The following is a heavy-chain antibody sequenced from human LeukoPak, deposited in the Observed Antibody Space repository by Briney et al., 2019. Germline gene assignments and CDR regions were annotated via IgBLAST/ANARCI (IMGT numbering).Heavy chain of an antibody. Sequence: GRSLRLSCAASGFTFSSYGMHWVRQAPGKGLEWVAVIWYDGSNKYYADSVKGRFTISRDNSKNTLYLQMNSLRAEDTAVYYCAKSDSSGWLSYYYYGMDVWGQGTTVTVSS. J-gene: IGHJ6*02. D-gene: IGHD6-19*01. V-gene: IGHV3-33*06. CDR1: GFTFSSYG. CDR3: AKSDSSGWLSYYYYGMDV. CDR2: IWYDGSNK.